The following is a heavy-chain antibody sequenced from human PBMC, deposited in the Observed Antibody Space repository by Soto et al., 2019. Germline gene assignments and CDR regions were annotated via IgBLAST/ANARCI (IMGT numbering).Heavy chain of an antibody. D-gene: IGHD2-2*02. J-gene: IGHJ4*02. CDR3: ARLGYCTGTSCYTFDS. Sequence: GESLKISCQGSGYSFTSYWIGWVRQRPGEGLEWMGRINPSDSYTTYSPSFQGHVTISTDKSFSTAYLQWSGLKASDTAMYYCARLGYCTGTSCYTFDSWGQGTLVTVSS. V-gene: IGHV5-10-1*01. CDR1: GYSFTSYW. CDR2: INPSDSYT.